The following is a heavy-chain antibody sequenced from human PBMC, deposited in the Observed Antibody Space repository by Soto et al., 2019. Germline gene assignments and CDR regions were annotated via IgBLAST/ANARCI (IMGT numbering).Heavy chain of an antibody. CDR3: ARDSPRITMVRGTYYFDY. J-gene: IGHJ4*02. V-gene: IGHV3-7*01. CDR2: IKQDGSEK. CDR1: GFTFSSYW. D-gene: IGHD3-10*01. Sequence: GGSLRLSCAASGFTFSSYWMSWVRQAPGKGLEWVANIKQDGSEKYYVDSVKGRFTISRDNAKNSLYLQMNSLRAEDTAVYYWARDSPRITMVRGTYYFDYWGQGTLVTVSS.